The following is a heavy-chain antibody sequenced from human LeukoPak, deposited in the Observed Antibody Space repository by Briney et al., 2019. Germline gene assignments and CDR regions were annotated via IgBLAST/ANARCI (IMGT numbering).Heavy chain of an antibody. Sequence: ASVKVSCKASGYTFTSYYMHWVRQAPGQGLEWMGIINPSGGSTIYAQKFQGRVTITTDESTSTAYMELSSLRSEDTAVYYCARGRRVEMATISYYYYMDVWGKGTTVTVSS. V-gene: IGHV1-46*01. CDR2: INPSGGST. D-gene: IGHD5-24*01. CDR3: ARGRRVEMATISYYYYMDV. CDR1: GYTFTSYY. J-gene: IGHJ6*03.